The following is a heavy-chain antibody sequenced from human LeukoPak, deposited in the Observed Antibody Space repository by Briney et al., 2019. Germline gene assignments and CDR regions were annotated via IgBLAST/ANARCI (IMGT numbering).Heavy chain of an antibody. J-gene: IGHJ4*02. CDR3: ARAGYDTSGYYSY. V-gene: IGHV1-46*01. D-gene: IGHD3-22*01. Sequence: ASVKVSCKASGYTFTSYYMHWVRQAPGQGLEWMGIINPSGGSTSYAQKFQGRVTVTRDTSTSKVYMELSSMRSEDTALYYCARAGYDTSGYYSYWGQGTLVTVSS. CDR1: GYTFTSYY. CDR2: INPSGGST.